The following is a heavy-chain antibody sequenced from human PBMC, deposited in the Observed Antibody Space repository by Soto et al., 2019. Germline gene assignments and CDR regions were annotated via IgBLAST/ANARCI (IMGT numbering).Heavy chain of an antibody. Sequence: TLSLTCAVYGGSFSGSYWSWIRQPPGKGLEWIGEINHSGSTNYNPSLKSRVTISVDTSKNQFSLKLSSVTAADTAVYYCARYCSSTSWQTTWFDPWGQGTLVTVSS. CDR3: ARYCSSTSWQTTWFDP. CDR2: INHSGST. J-gene: IGHJ5*02. V-gene: IGHV4-34*01. CDR1: GGSFSGSY. D-gene: IGHD2-2*01.